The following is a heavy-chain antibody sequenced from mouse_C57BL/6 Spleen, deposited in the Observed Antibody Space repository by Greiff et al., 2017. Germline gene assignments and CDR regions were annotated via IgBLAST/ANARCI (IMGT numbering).Heavy chain of an antibody. Sequence: QVQLKQPGAELVRPGTSVKLSCKASGYTFTSYWMHWVKQRPGQGLEWIGVIDPSDSYTNYNQKFKGKATLTVDTSSSTAYMQLSSLTSEDSAVYYCARQGLRRDWYFDVWGTGTTVTVSS. J-gene: IGHJ1*03. CDR3: ARQGLRRDWYFDV. V-gene: IGHV1-59*01. CDR1: GYTFTSYW. CDR2: IDPSDSYT. D-gene: IGHD2-4*01.